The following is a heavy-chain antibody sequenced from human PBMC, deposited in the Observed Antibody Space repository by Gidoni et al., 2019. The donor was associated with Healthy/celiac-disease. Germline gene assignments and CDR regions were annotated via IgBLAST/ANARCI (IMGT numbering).Heavy chain of an antibody. CDR1: GFTFSSYS. D-gene: IGHD2-15*01. CDR3: ARDGIRAFVVVAATDYYYGMDV. CDR2: ISYDGSNK. V-gene: IGHV3-30-3*01. J-gene: IGHJ6*02. Sequence: QVQLVESGGGVVQPGRSLSLYCAASGFTFSSYSLHRVRQAPGKGLEWVAVISYDGSNKYYADSVKGRFTISRDNSKNTLYLQMNSLRAEDTAVYYCARDGIRAFVVVAATDYYYGMDVWGQGTTVTVSS.